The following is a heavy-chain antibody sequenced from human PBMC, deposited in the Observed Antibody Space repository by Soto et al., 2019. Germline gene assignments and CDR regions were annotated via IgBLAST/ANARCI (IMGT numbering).Heavy chain of an antibody. V-gene: IGHV1-69*13. J-gene: IGHJ1*01. CDR1: GGTFSSFG. D-gene: IGHD5-12*01. CDR3: AREGSGYNF. CDR2: TIPVFGRP. Sequence: SVKVSCKASGGTFSSFGISWVRQAPGQGLEWMGGTIPVFGRPNYAQRFRGRLTITADESTNTGYMELIDLTSEDTAVYYCAREGSGYNFWGQGTQVTVSS.